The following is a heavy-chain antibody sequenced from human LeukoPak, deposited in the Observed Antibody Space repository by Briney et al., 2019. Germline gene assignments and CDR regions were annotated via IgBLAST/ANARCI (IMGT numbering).Heavy chain of an antibody. CDR1: GGFFSGYY. D-gene: IGHD3-10*01. J-gene: IGHJ4*02. V-gene: IGHV4-34*01. CDR2: INHSGSN. Sequence: SETLSLTCAVYGGFFSGYYWSWIRQPPGKGLEWIGEINHSGSNNQNPSLKSRVPISVDTSKNQFSLKLSSVTAADTAVYYCARTPYYYGSGSYYSAYYFDYWGQGTLVTVSS. CDR3: ARTPYYYGSGSYYSAYYFDY.